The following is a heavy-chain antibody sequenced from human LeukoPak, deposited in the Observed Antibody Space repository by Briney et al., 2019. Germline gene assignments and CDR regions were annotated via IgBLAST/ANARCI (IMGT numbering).Heavy chain of an antibody. CDR2: IYSGGST. CDR3: AREDIAAAGRTPYYYYGMDV. CDR1: GFTVSSNY. Sequence: GGSLRLSCAASGFTVSSNYMSRVRQAPGKGLEWVSVIYSGGSTNYADSVKGRFTISRDNSKNTLYLQMNILRAEDTAVYYCAREDIAAAGRTPYYYYGMDVWGQGTTVTVSS. J-gene: IGHJ6*02. V-gene: IGHV3-53*01. D-gene: IGHD6-13*01.